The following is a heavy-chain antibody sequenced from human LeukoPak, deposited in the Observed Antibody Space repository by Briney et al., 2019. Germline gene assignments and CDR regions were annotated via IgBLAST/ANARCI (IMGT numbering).Heavy chain of an antibody. CDR2: IRYDGSNK. Sequence: QAGGSLRLSCAASGFTFSSYGMHWVRQAPGKGLEWVAFIRYDGSNKYYADSVKGRFTISRDNSKNTLYLQMNSLKAEDTAVYYCAKDLGIAAVGTVYWGQGTLVTVSS. V-gene: IGHV3-30*02. J-gene: IGHJ4*02. D-gene: IGHD6-13*01. CDR1: GFTFSSYG. CDR3: AKDLGIAAVGTVY.